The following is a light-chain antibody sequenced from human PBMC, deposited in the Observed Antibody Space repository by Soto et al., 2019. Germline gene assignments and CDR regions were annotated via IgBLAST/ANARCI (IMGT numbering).Light chain of an antibody. CDR2: AAS. Sequence: IQLTQSPSSLSASVGDRVTITCRASQDIAIYLAWYQQKPGEAPKLLIYAASTLYGGVPSRFSGSGSGTELTITINSLQPDDFETYYCQQYHIYSGTFGQGTKVDIK. CDR3: QQYHIYSGT. CDR1: QDIAIY. V-gene: IGKV1-9*01. J-gene: IGKJ1*01.